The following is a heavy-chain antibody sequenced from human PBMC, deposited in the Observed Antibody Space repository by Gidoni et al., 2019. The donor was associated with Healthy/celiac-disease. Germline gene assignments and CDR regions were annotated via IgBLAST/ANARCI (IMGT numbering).Heavy chain of an antibody. CDR2: RKPDGSEK. J-gene: IGHJ4*02. CDR3: ARDGAVAGMTLDY. CDR1: GFTFRSYW. D-gene: IGHD6-19*01. Sequence: EVQLVESGGGLVQPGGSLRLSCAASGFTFRSYWMSWVRQAPGKGLEWVANRKPDGSEKYYVDSVKGRFTISRDHAKNSLYLQMNSLRAEDTAVYYCARDGAVAGMTLDYWGQGTLVTVSS. V-gene: IGHV3-7*04.